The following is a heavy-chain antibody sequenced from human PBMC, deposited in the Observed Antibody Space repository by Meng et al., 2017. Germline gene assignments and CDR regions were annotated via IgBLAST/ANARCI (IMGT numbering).Heavy chain of an antibody. D-gene: IGHD3-10*01. CDR3: AGGLMVNDY. CDR1: GFTVSTNY. Sequence: EGQLVETGGGLVWPGGSRILSCAASGFTVSTNYLSWVRQAPGKGLEWVSVIYSGGSTYYADSVKGRFTISRDNSKNTLYLQMNSLRAEDTAVYYCAGGLMVNDYWGQGTLVTVSS. J-gene: IGHJ4*02. V-gene: IGHV3-53*05. CDR2: IYSGGST.